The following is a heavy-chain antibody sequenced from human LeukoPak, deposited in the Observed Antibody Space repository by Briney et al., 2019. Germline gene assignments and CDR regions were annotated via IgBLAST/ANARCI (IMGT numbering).Heavy chain of an antibody. Sequence: SVKVSCKASGGTFSSYAISWVRQAPGQGLEWMGGIIPIFGTANYAQKFQGRVTITADESTGTAYMELSSLRSEDTAVYYCARGVATIKFSHNPYYFDYWGQGTLVTVSS. J-gene: IGHJ4*02. V-gene: IGHV1-69*13. CDR2: IIPIFGTA. CDR3: ARGVATIKFSHNPYYFDY. D-gene: IGHD5-12*01. CDR1: GGTFSSYA.